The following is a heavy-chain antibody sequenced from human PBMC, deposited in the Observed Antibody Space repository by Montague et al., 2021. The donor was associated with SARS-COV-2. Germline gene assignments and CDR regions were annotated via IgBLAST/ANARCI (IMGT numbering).Heavy chain of an antibody. Sequence: SLRLSCAASGFSFRNYGMNWVRQAPGKGLEWVVVIWFDGRKKYYADSVEGRFTVSRDNSKNTLYLEMNSLRAEDTGVYYCARDRLDILSPGRGMDVWGHGTTVTVSS. CDR3: ARDRLDILSPGRGMDV. CDR2: IWFDGRKK. J-gene: IGHJ6*02. V-gene: IGHV3-33*01. D-gene: IGHD3-9*01. CDR1: GFSFRNYG.